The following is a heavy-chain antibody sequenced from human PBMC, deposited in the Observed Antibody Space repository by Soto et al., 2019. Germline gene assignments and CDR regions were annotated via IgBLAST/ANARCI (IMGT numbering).Heavy chain of an antibody. CDR1: GGTFSSYA. V-gene: IGHV1-69*13. D-gene: IGHD3-3*01. J-gene: IGHJ6*02. CDR2: IIPIFGTA. Sequence: SVKVSCKASGGTFSSYAISWVRQAPGQGLEWMGGIIPIFGTADYAQKFQGRVTITADESTSTAYMELSSLRSEDTAVYYCASPASDFWSGYPYGMDVWGQGTTVTVSS. CDR3: ASPASDFWSGYPYGMDV.